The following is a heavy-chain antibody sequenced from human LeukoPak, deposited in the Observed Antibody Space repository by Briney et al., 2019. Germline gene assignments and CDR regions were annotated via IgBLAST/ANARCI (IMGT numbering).Heavy chain of an antibody. CDR2: IDSDTYGNTI. J-gene: IGHJ4*02. CDR1: GFTLSSYS. D-gene: IGHD2-2*01. CDR3: ARDYGCSSTSCSPFDY. Sequence: GGSLRLSCAASGFTLSSYSMNWVRQAPGKGLEWISYIDSDTYGNTIYYPHTVKGRFTISRDNAKNSLYLQMNSLRAEDTAVYYCARDYGCSSTSCSPFDYWGQGTLVTVSS. V-gene: IGHV3-48*04.